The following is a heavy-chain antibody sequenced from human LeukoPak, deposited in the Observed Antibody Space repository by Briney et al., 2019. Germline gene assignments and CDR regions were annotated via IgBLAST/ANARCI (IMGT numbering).Heavy chain of an antibody. D-gene: IGHD3-9*01. V-gene: IGHV3-48*02. J-gene: IGHJ6*02. CDR3: ANILPPRGLQKDYYYYYSVDV. CDR1: GFTFRSYS. CDR2: ISTSSATV. Sequence: GGSLRLSCAASGFTFRSYSMNWVRQAPGKGLEWVSYISTSSATVYYADSVRGRFTISRDNAKNALFLQMNSLRDEDTAVYYCANILPPRGLQKDYYYYYSVDVWGQGTTVTVSS.